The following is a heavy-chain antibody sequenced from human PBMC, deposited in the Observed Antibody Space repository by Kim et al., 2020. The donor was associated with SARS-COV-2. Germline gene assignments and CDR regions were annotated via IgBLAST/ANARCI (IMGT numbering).Heavy chain of an antibody. J-gene: IGHJ3*02. Sequence: PSRKSRVTISVDTSKNQFSRKLSSVTAADTAVYYCARAPITLIVVVTAFDIWGQGTMVTVSS. V-gene: IGHV4-31*02. CDR3: ARAPITLIVVVTAFDI. D-gene: IGHD3-22*01.